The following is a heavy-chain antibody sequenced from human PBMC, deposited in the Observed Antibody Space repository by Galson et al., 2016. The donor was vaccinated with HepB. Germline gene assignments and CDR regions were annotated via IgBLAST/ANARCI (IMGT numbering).Heavy chain of an antibody. D-gene: IGHD4-17*01. V-gene: IGHV3-30*18. Sequence: SLRLSCAASGFIFNSHTMHWVRQETPGKGLEWVASISHDGINGKYADSVRGRFTISIDNSKNTVYLQMSSLRAEDTAVYYCAKDAAVTLPGVYFEYWGQGTLVTVSS. J-gene: IGHJ4*02. CDR1: GFIFNSHT. CDR2: ISHDGING. CDR3: AKDAAVTLPGVYFEY.